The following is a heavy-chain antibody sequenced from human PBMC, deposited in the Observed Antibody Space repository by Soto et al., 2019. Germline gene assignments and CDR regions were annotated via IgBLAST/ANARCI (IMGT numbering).Heavy chain of an antibody. CDR2: IYHSGST. CDR1: GGSISSGGYS. D-gene: IGHD4-17*01. CDR3: AKTPPRTTATAYYFDY. J-gene: IGHJ4*02. V-gene: IGHV4-30-2*01. Sequence: TLSLTCVVSGGSISSGGYSWCWIRQPPGKGLEWIGYIYHSGSTYYNPSLKSRVTISVDRSKNQFSLKLSSVTAADTAVYYCAKTPPRTTATAYYFDYWGPGTLVTVSS.